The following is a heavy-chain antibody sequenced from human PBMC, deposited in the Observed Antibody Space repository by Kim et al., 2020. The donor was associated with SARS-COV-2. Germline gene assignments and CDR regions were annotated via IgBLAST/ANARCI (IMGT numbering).Heavy chain of an antibody. V-gene: IGHV4-59*01. J-gene: IGHJ4*02. Sequence: SETLSLTCTVSGGSISSYYWSWIRQPPGKGLEWIGYIYYSGSTNYNPSLKSRVTISVDTSKNQFSLKLSSVTAADTAVYYCARSSEGAGYNVFDYWGQGTLVTVSS. D-gene: IGHD1-26*01. CDR3: ARSSEGAGYNVFDY. CDR2: IYYSGST. CDR1: GGSISSYY.